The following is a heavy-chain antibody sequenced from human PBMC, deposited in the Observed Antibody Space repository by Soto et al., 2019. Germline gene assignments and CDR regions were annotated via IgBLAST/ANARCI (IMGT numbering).Heavy chain of an antibody. D-gene: IGHD6-6*01. J-gene: IGHJ3*01. CDR1: GYSFTSYE. CDR3: ATVLCEAFDL. CDR2: MNPNSGDT. V-gene: IGHV1-8*01. Sequence: MQLVQSGAEVKKPGASVKVSCKASGYSFTSYEINWVRQATGQGPEWMGWMNPNSGDTGYSHKFQGRVTMTRNTSISTAYMQLSSLRSEDTAVYYCATVLCEAFDLWGQGTMVTVSS.